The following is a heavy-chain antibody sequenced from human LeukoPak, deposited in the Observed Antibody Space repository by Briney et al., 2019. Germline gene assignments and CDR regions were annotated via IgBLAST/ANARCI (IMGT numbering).Heavy chain of an antibody. CDR1: GFTFSSYS. D-gene: IGHD3-3*02. V-gene: IGHV3-7*01. Sequence: PGGSLRLSCAASGFTFSSYSMNWVRQAPGKGLEWVANIKKDGSEKYYVDSVKGRFTISRDNAKNSVYLQMNSLRGEDTALYYCARDHFGMPDFWGQGTLVTVSS. J-gene: IGHJ4*02. CDR3: ARDHFGMPDF. CDR2: IKKDGSEK.